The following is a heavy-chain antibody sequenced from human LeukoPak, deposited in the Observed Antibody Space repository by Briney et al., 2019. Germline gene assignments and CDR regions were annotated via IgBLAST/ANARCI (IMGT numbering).Heavy chain of an antibody. CDR1: GGSISSGSYY. J-gene: IGHJ4*02. Sequence: SETLSLTCTVSGGSISSGSYYWSWIRQPAGKGLEWIGRIYTSGSTNYNPSLKSRVTISVDTSKNQFSLKLSSVTAADTAVYYCARGFYDFWSGWYYFDYWGQGTLATVSS. CDR2: IYTSGST. CDR3: ARGFYDFWSGWYYFDY. V-gene: IGHV4-61*02. D-gene: IGHD3-3*01.